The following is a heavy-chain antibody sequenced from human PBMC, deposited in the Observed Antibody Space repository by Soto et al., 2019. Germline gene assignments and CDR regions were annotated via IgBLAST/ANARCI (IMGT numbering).Heavy chain of an antibody. V-gene: IGHV3-21*01. CDR1: GFTFSSFN. D-gene: IGHD2-2*01. CDR2: ISSSSTYI. Sequence: VQLVESGGGLVQPGGSLRLSCAASGFTFSSFNMNWVRRAPGKGLEWVSSISSSSTYIYYADSVKGRFTISRDNAKNSLYLQMNSLRAEDTAVYYCARGAPAARRGAFDIWGKGTMVTVSS. CDR3: ARGAPAARRGAFDI. J-gene: IGHJ3*02.